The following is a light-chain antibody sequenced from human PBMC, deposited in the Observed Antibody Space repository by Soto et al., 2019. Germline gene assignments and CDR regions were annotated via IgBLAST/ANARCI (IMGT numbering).Light chain of an antibody. J-gene: IGLJ2*01. CDR2: GDT. Sequence: QSVLTQPPSVSGAPGQRVIISCTGSSSNIGADYDVHWYQQLPGTAPKLLIYGDTNRPSGVPDRFSGSKSGTSASLAITGLQAEDEADYYCQSYDSSLGVSIFGGGPKLTVL. CDR1: SSNIGADYD. CDR3: QSYDSSLGVSI. V-gene: IGLV1-40*01.